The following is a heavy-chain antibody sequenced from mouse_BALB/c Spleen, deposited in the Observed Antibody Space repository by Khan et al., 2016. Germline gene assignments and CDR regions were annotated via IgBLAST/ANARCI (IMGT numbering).Heavy chain of an antibody. Sequence: EVQLQESGPDLVKPSQSLSLTCTVTGYSITSGYSWHWIRQFPGNKLEWMGYIHYSGSTNYNPSLKSRISITRDTSKNHFCLQLKSVTTEDTATYYCARSYYRYEGAMDYWGQGTSVTVSS. CDR2: IHYSGST. J-gene: IGHJ4*01. V-gene: IGHV3-1*02. CDR1: GYSITSGYS. CDR3: ARSYYRYEGAMDY. D-gene: IGHD2-14*01.